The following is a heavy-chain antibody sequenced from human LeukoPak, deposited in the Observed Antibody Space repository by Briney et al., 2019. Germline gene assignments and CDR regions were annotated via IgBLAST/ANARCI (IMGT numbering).Heavy chain of an antibody. D-gene: IGHD2-2*01. J-gene: IGHJ5*02. CDR3: ARNGIYHLHWVWFDP. V-gene: IGHV3-30-3*01. CDR2: ISYDGSNK. CDR1: GFTFSSYA. Sequence: GGSLRLSCAASGFTFSSYAMHWVRQAPGKGLEWVAVISYDGSNKYYADSVKGRFTISRDNSKNTLYLQMNSLRPEDTAVYYCARNGIYHLHWVWFDPWGQGTLVTVSS.